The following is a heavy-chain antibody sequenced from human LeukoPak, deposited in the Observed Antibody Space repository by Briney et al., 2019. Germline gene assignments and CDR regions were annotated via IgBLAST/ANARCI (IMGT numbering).Heavy chain of an antibody. Sequence: GESLKISCKGSGYRFTSYWIGWVRQMPGKGLEWMGIIYPGDSDTRYSPSFQGQVTISADKSISTAYLQWSSLKASDTAMYYCARTWSIAARPPNNWFDPWGQGTLVTVSS. D-gene: IGHD6-6*01. V-gene: IGHV5-51*01. CDR3: ARTWSIAARPPNNWFDP. CDR2: IYPGDSDT. CDR1: GYRFTSYW. J-gene: IGHJ5*02.